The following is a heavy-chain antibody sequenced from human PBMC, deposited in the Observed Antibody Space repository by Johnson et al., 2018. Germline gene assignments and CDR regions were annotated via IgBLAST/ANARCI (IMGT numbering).Heavy chain of an antibody. Sequence: VQLVESWGGLVKPGGSLRLSCAASGFTFSNAWMNWVRQAPGKGLEWVGRIKSKTDGGTTDYAAPVKGRFTIPRDDSKNTLYLQMNSLKTEDTAVYYCTTDRNRRYYDFWSGYPNDAFDIWGQGTMVTVSS. CDR2: IKSKTDGGTT. CDR3: TTDRNRRYYDFWSGYPNDAFDI. V-gene: IGHV3-15*07. CDR1: GFTFSNAW. J-gene: IGHJ3*02. D-gene: IGHD3-3*01.